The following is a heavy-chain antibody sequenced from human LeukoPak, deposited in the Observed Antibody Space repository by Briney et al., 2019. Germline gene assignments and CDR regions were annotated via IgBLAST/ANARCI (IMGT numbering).Heavy chain of an antibody. V-gene: IGHV3-7*01. CDR3: ASHDSSGYNSYFDY. CDR2: IKQDGSEK. CDR1: GFTFSSYW. D-gene: IGHD3-22*01. J-gene: IGHJ4*02. Sequence: GGSLRLSCAASGFTFSSYWMSWVRQAPGKGLEWVANIKQDGSEKYYVDSVKGRFTISRDNAKNSLYLQMNSLRAEDTAVYYCASHDSSGYNSYFDYWGQGTLVTVSS.